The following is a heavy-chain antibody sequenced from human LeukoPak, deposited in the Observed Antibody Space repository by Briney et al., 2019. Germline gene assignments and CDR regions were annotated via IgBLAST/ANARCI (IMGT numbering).Heavy chain of an antibody. CDR3: AKDRLLELPDLYYYYGMDV. J-gene: IGHJ6*02. CDR1: GFTFSSYG. CDR2: ISYDGSNK. Sequence: GGSLRLSCAASGFTFSSYGMHWVRQAPGKGLEWVAVISYDGSNKYYADSVKGRFTISRDKSKNTLYLQVNSLRAGDTAVYYCAKDRLLELPDLYYYYGMDVWGQGTTVTVSS. D-gene: IGHD1-7*01. V-gene: IGHV3-30*18.